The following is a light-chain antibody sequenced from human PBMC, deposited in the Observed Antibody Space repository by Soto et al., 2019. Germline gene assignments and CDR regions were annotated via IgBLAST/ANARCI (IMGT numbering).Light chain of an antibody. CDR2: DVS. V-gene: IGLV2-14*01. CDR3: SSYTSSSTYVV. Sequence: QSALTQPASVSGSPGQSITISCTGTSSDVGGYNYVSWYQQHPGKAPKLMIYDVSNRPSGVSNRFSGSKSGNTASLTISGXXXXXXXXXXCSSYTSSSTYVVFGGGTKL. J-gene: IGLJ2*01. CDR1: SSDVGGYNY.